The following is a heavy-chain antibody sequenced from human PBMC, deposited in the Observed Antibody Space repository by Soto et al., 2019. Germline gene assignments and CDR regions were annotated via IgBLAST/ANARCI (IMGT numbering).Heavy chain of an antibody. D-gene: IGHD4-4*01. Sequence: PGGSLRLSCATSGFVFSEYVMNWVRQTPGRGLEWVAGFSGSGGDTFYADSVKGRFVISRDISEHTVYLQMNSLRAEDTAVYYCARDRYPNYPPDAFDIWGQGTLVTVSS. J-gene: IGHJ3*02. CDR1: GFVFSEYV. CDR2: FSGSGGDT. CDR3: ARDRYPNYPPDAFDI. V-gene: IGHV3-23*01.